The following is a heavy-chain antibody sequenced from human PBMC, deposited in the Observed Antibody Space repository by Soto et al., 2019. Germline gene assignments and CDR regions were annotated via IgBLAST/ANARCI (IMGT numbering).Heavy chain of an antibody. CDR1: GYTFNTYY. Sequence: QVQLVQSGAEVRKPGASVKVSCKPSGYTFNTYYLHWLRQAPGQALEWMGVIHPSGGGTTYAQKFLGRVTVTRDTSTNTVFMELSRLRSDDTAVYYCARGGHIAVVTASFDNWGQGTLVTVSS. CDR3: ARGGHIAVVTASFDN. D-gene: IGHD2-21*02. CDR2: IHPSGGGT. V-gene: IGHV1-46*02. J-gene: IGHJ4*02.